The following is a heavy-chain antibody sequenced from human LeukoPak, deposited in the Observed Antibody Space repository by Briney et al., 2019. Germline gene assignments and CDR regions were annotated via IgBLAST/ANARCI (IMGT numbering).Heavy chain of an antibody. CDR3: ARDYTTYHTFLYC. Sequence: GGSLRLSCTTSGFTFSSSGMHWVRQAPGKGPEWVALIWQDGSNEHYADSVKGRFTISRDNSKNTLYLQMNCLSTEDTAVYYCARDYTTYHTFLYCWGQGTLVTVSS. D-gene: IGHD4-11*01. CDR1: GFTFSSSG. CDR2: IWQDGSNE. V-gene: IGHV3-33*01. J-gene: IGHJ4*02.